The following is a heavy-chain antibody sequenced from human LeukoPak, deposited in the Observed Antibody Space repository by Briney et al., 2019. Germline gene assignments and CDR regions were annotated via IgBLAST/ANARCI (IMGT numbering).Heavy chain of an antibody. CDR3: ARGHSGSSSPLYPFDS. Sequence: GGSLRLSCAASGFTFCSYEMNRVCEGPGEGLERVSYISSNGSTTYYADAVKGRFTIYRDNAKNSLYLQMSSLRAEDSAVYYCARGHSGSSSPLYPFDSWGQGALVTVSS. CDR1: GFTFCSYE. V-gene: IGHV3-48*03. J-gene: IGHJ4*02. D-gene: IGHD6-6*01. CDR2: ISSNGSTT.